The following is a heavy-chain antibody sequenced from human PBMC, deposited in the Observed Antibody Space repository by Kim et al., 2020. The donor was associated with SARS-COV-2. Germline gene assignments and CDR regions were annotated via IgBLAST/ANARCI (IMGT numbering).Heavy chain of an antibody. CDR1: GGSISSGGYY. D-gene: IGHD3-3*01. J-gene: IGHJ4*02. CDR3: ARIPNTIFGVVTHFDY. V-gene: IGHV4-31*03. CDR2: IYYSGST. Sequence: SETLSLTCTVSGGSISSGGYYWSWIRQHPGKGLEWIGYIYYSGSTYYNPSLKSRVTISVDTSKNQFSLKLSSVTAADTAVYYCARIPNTIFGVVTHFDYLGQGTLVTVSS.